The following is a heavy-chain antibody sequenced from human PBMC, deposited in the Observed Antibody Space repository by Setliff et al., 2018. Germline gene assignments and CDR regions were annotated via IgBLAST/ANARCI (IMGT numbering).Heavy chain of an antibody. Sequence: ASVKVSCKASGYTFTYFGLSWVRQAPGQGLEWMGWISPYNGQTTYAQRFQGRITMTTDTSTDTAYMELRNLRSDDTAVYYCAKGGNITRETYYYYGMDVWGQGTTVTVSS. CDR1: GYTFTYFG. J-gene: IGHJ6*02. V-gene: IGHV1-18*01. CDR2: ISPYNGQT. D-gene: IGHD1-20*01. CDR3: AKGGNITRETYYYYGMDV.